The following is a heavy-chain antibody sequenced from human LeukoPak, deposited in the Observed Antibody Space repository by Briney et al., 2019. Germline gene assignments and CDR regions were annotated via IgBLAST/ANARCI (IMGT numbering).Heavy chain of an antibody. J-gene: IGHJ6*03. D-gene: IGHD1-26*01. V-gene: IGHV3-64*01. CDR2: ISSNGGST. CDR1: GFTFSSYA. CDR3: ARDPYNGNYGDSYYYYMDV. Sequence: GGSLRLSCAASGFTFSSYAMHWVRQAPGKGLEYVSAISSNGGSTYYANSVKGRFTISRDNAKSSLYLQMNSLRADDTAIYYCARDPYNGNYGDSYYYYMDVWGKGTTVTISS.